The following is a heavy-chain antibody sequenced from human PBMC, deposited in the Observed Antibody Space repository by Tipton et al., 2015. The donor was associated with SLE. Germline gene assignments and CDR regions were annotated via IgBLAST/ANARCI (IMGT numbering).Heavy chain of an antibody. J-gene: IGHJ3*02. CDR1: GGSISSHY. CDR3: ARENYAESRGI. CDR2: IYYSVST. Sequence: TLSLTCTVSGGSISSHYWSWIRQSPGKGLQWIGYIYYSVSTIYNPSLKSRVAMSIDTSKNQFSLNLNSVTAADTAVYYCARENYAESRGIWGQGTMVTVSS. D-gene: IGHD1-7*01. V-gene: IGHV4-59*11.